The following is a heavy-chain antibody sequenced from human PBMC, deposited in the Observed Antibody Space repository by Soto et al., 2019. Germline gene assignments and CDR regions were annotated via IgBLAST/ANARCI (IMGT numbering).Heavy chain of an antibody. V-gene: IGHV3-53*01. D-gene: IGHD1-1*01. J-gene: IGHJ3*01. CDR1: GLTVSVKKY. Sequence: DVQLVESGGGLMQPGESLRLSCAASGLTVSVKKYVAWVRQAPGKGLEWVSALYDVDGSFYADSVKGRFTTSSDSSTTTVYLQMNGLRPDDTAVYYCATWHEREHAYDVWGQGTTVTVSS. CDR3: ATWHEREHAYDV. CDR2: LYDVDGS.